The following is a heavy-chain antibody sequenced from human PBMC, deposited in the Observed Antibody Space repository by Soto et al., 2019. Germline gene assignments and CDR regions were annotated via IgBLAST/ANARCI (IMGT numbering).Heavy chain of an antibody. D-gene: IGHD6-6*01. CDR3: ARDDSSSSNSYYYYGMDV. CDR1: GGSVSSGRYF. J-gene: IGHJ6*02. Sequence: QVQLQESGPGLVKPSETLSLTCTVSGGSVSSGRYFWSWIRQPPGKGLEWIGYIYYSGSTNYNPSLKSRVTISVDTSKNQFTLTLRSVTAADTAVYYCARDDSSSSNSYYYYGMDVWGQGTTVNVSS. V-gene: IGHV4-61*01. CDR2: IYYSGST.